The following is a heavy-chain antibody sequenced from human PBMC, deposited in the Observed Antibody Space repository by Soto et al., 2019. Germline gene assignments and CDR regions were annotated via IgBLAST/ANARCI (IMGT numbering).Heavy chain of an antibody. Sequence: QVQLQESGPGLVKTSGTLSLTCAVSGVSISLPNWWGWVRQAPGKGLEWIGELDHSGTTNYNPSLNSRVTISLDRSKNQFSLRLSSVAAADTAVYFCARGKFYAFEIWGQGTMVTVSS. V-gene: IGHV4-4*02. CDR1: GVSISLPNW. J-gene: IGHJ3*02. CDR3: ARGKFYAFEI. CDR2: LDHSGTT.